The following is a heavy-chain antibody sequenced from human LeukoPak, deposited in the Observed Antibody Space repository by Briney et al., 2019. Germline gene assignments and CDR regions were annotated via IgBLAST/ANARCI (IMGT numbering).Heavy chain of an antibody. CDR3: ARVSIAARRGAFDI. CDR2: ISSSGSTI. V-gene: IGHV3-48*03. CDR1: GFXFSSYE. Sequence: PGGSLRLSCAASGFXFSSYEMNWVRQAPGKGLEWVSYISSSGSTIYYADSVKGRFTISRDNAKNSLYLQMNSLRAEDTAVYYCARVSIAARRGAFDIWGQGTMVTVSS. J-gene: IGHJ3*02. D-gene: IGHD6-6*01.